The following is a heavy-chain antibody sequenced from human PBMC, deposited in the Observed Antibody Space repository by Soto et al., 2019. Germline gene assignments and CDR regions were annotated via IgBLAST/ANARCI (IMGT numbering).Heavy chain of an antibody. CDR3: ARDLKNIVVVPAAGAIGDFDY. CDR1: GYTFTSYG. D-gene: IGHD2-2*01. J-gene: IGHJ4*01. V-gene: IGHV1-18*01. Sequence: GSSVKVWCKASGYTFTSYGISWVRQAPGQGLEWMGWISAYNGNTNYAQKLQGRVTMTTDTSTSTAYMELRSLRSDDTAVYYCARDLKNIVVVPAAGAIGDFDYGG. CDR2: ISAYNGNT.